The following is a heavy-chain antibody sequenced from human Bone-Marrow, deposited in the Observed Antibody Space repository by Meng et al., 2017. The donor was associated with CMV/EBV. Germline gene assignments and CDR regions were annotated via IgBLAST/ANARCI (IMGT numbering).Heavy chain of an antibody. CDR3: ARDILSGWSHYYNYYAMDV. CDR1: GFSFNYYA. CDR2: ISYHGTNK. J-gene: IGHJ6*02. Sequence: GESLKISCAASGFSFNYYAMNWVRQAPGKGLERVAVISYHGTNKYYADSVRGRFTVSRDNSRNTLYLQMNSLRPDDTAVYYCARDILSGWSHYYNYYAMDVWGQGTTVTVSS. D-gene: IGHD6-19*01. V-gene: IGHV3-30-3*01.